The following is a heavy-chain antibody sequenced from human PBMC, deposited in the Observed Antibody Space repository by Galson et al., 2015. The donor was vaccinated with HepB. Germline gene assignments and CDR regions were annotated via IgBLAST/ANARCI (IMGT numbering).Heavy chain of an antibody. CDR2: ITGSGDKT. J-gene: IGHJ4*02. CDR3: AKVPRNIITIVRGVIIAYFDS. V-gene: IGHV3-23*01. CDR1: GFTFNNYA. Sequence: SLRLSCAASGFTFNNYAMSWVRHAPGKGLEWVSAITGSGDKTYYGDSAKGRFTVSRDNSRNTLYLQMNSLRAEDTALYYCAKVPRNIITIVRGVIIAYFDSWGQGTLVTVSS. D-gene: IGHD3-10*01.